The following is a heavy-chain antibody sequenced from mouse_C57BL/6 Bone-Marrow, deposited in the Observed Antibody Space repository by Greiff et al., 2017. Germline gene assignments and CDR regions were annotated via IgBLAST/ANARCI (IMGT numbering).Heavy chain of an antibody. D-gene: IGHD2-4*01. CDR3: AGGDYDEYGFDY. V-gene: IGHV1-64*01. Sequence: QVQLQQPGAELVKPGASVKLSCKASGYTFTSYWMHWVKQRPGQGLEWIGMIHPNSGSTNYNEKFKSKATLTVDKSSSTAYMQLSSLTSEDSAVYYCAGGDYDEYGFDYWGQGTTLTVSS. J-gene: IGHJ2*01. CDR2: IHPNSGST. CDR1: GYTFTSYW.